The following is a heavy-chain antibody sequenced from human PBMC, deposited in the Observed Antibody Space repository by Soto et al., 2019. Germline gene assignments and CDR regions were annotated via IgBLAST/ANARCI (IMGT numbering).Heavy chain of an antibody. Sequence: QVQLQESGPGPVEPSGTLSLTCAVSGGSISSNYWWRWVRQPPGKGLEWIGEIYHSGIAYCNPSLKSRVTISVDKSKNQFSLKLSSVTAADTAVYYCARGFDSSSRFDPWGQGTLVTVAS. CDR1: GGSISSNYW. D-gene: IGHD6-13*01. V-gene: IGHV4-4*02. J-gene: IGHJ5*02. CDR3: ARGFDSSSRFDP. CDR2: IYHSGIA.